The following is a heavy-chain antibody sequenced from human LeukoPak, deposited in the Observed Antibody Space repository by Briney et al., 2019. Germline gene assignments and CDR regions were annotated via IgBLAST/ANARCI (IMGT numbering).Heavy chain of an antibody. CDR3: ARDESSDPSQGP. CDR1: GYTFTGYY. Sequence: GASVKVSCKASGYTFTGYYMHWVRQAPGQGLEWMGWINPNSGGANYAQKFQGRVTMTRDTSISTAYMELSRLRSDDMAVYYCARDESSDPSQGPWGQGTLVTVSS. CDR2: INPNSGGA. V-gene: IGHV1-2*02. J-gene: IGHJ5*02. D-gene: IGHD1-26*01.